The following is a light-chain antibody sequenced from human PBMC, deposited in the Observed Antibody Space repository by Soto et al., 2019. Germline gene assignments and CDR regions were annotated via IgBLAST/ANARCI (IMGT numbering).Light chain of an antibody. CDR1: QSVNIY. Sequence: IVLTHSPGTLSLSPGERATLSCRASQSVNIYLAWYQQKPGQAPRLLIYDASNRATGVPARFSGSGSGTDFTLSISSLEPEDFAIYYCQQRSNRPPLITFGQGTRLEIK. CDR3: QQRSNRPPLIT. V-gene: IGKV3-11*01. CDR2: DAS. J-gene: IGKJ5*01.